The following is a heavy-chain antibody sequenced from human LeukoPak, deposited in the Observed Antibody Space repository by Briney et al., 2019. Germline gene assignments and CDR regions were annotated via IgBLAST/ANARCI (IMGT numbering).Heavy chain of an antibody. D-gene: IGHD3-22*01. CDR2: INPNSGGT. Sequence: ASVKVSCKASGYTFTGYYMHWVRQAPGQGPEWMGRINPNSGGTNYAQKFQGRVTMTRDTSISTAYMELSRLRSDDTAVYYCTYYYDSSGYRNYWGQGTLVTVSS. CDR3: TYYYDSSGYRNY. J-gene: IGHJ4*02. CDR1: GYTFTGYY. V-gene: IGHV1-2*06.